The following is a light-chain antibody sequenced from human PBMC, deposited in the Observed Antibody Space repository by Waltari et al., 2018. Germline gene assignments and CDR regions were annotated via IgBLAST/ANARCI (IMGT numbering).Light chain of an antibody. CDR3: QQRKTWPIT. Sequence: EMLLTHPPATSCLAPGESATYSCRASQSVSSFLAWYQQKRGQAPRIRIYDASTRATGIPASFSGSGSGTDFTLTISSLEPEDFAVYYCQQRKTWPITFGQGTRLEIK. J-gene: IGKJ5*01. V-gene: IGKV3-11*01. CDR1: QSVSSF. CDR2: DAS.